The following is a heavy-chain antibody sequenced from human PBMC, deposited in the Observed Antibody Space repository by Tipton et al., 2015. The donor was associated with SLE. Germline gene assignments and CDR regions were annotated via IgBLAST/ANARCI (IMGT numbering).Heavy chain of an antibody. CDR2: IYYSGSTYYNPSLRST. CDR1: GGSISSSNYY. CDR3: ATSGSLYPFEY. Sequence: LRLSCTVSGGSISSSNYYWGWIRQPPGKGLEWIGSIYYSGSTYYNPSLRSTYYNPSLKSRVTISVDTSKNQFSLKVNSVTAADTAVYYCATSGSLYPFEYWGQGTLVTVSS. V-gene: IGHV4-39*07. J-gene: IGHJ4*02. D-gene: IGHD1-26*01.